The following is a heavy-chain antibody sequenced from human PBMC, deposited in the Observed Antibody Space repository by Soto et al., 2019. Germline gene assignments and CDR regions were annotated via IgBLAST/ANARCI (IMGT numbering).Heavy chain of an antibody. CDR3: ARDPGIAAADYYYYGMDV. J-gene: IGHJ6*02. V-gene: IGHV1-69*12. Sequence: QVQLVQSGAEVKKPGSSVKVSCKASEGTFSSYAISWVRQAPGQGLEWMGGIIPIFGTANYAQKFQARVTMTADESTSTAYMELSSLRSEDTAVYYCARDPGIAAADYYYYGMDVWGQGTTVAVSS. D-gene: IGHD6-13*01. CDR1: EGTFSSYA. CDR2: IIPIFGTA.